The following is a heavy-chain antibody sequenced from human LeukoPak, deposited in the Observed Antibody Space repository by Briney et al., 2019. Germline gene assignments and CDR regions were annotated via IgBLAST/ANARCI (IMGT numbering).Heavy chain of an antibody. V-gene: IGHV3-23*01. J-gene: IGHJ4*02. Sequence: GGSLRLSCAASGFTFSSYAMSWVRQAPGKGLEWVSSISGSGGSTYYADSVKGRFTISRDNSKNTLYLQMNSLRAEDTAVYYCAKDIRWLVGFDYWGQGTLVTVSS. CDR1: GFTFSSYA. CDR2: ISGSGGST. D-gene: IGHD6-19*01. CDR3: AKDIRWLVGFDY.